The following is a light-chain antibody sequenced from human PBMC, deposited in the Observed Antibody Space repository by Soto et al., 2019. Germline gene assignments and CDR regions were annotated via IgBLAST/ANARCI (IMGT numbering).Light chain of an antibody. Sequence: DIQMTQSPSSLSASVGDRVTITCQASQDISNYLNWYQQKPGKAPKLLIYDASNLETGVPSRFSGSGSGTDFTFTSSSLQPEDIATYYCQQYDNLLFIFTFGPGTKVDIK. CDR2: DAS. CDR3: QQYDNLLFIFT. J-gene: IGKJ3*01. V-gene: IGKV1-33*01. CDR1: QDISNY.